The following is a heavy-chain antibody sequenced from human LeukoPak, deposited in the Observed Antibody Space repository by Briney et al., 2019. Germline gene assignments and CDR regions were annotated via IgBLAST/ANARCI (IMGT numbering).Heavy chain of an antibody. Sequence: GGSLRLSCAASGFTFSNAWMSWVRQAPGKGLEWVGRIKSKTDGGTTDYAAPVKGRSTISRDDSKNTLYLQMNSLKTEDTAVYYCTTGLTYYYDSSGFDYWGQGTLVTVSS. CDR1: GFTFSNAW. D-gene: IGHD3-22*01. CDR3: TTGLTYYYDSSGFDY. V-gene: IGHV3-15*01. CDR2: IKSKTDGGTT. J-gene: IGHJ4*02.